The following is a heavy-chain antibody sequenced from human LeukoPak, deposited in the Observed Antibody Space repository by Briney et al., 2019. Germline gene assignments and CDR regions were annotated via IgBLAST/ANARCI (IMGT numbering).Heavy chain of an antibody. CDR3: ARDGYFEWSSGILTGYSYYFDY. Sequence: GGSLRLSCAASGFTFASYAMSWVRQAPGKGLEWVSSISSSSSYIYYAGSVKGRFTISRDNAKNSLYLQMNSLRAEDTAVYYCARDGYFEWSSGILTGYSYYFDYWGQGTLVTVSS. D-gene: IGHD3-9*01. CDR1: GFTFASYA. V-gene: IGHV3-21*01. CDR2: ISSSSSYI. J-gene: IGHJ4*02.